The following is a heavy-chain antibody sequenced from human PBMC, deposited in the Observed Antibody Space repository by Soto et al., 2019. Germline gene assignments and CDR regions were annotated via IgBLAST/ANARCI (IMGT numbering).Heavy chain of an antibody. CDR3: ARTRYSGYDYNSGWYDY. V-gene: IGHV4-59*01. Sequence: SETLSLTCTVSGGSISSYYWSWIRQPPGKGLEWIGYIYYSGSTNYNPSLKSRVSISVDTSKNQFSLKLSSVTAADTAVYYCARTRYSGYDYNSGWYDYWGQGTLVTVSS. CDR1: GGSISSYY. J-gene: IGHJ4*02. CDR2: IYYSGST. D-gene: IGHD5-12*01.